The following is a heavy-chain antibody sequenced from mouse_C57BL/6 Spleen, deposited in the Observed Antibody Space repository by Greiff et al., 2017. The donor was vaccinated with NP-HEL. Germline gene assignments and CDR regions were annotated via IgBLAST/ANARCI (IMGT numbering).Heavy chain of an antibody. CDR2: IDPSDSYT. V-gene: IGHV1-69*01. D-gene: IGHD4-1*01. J-gene: IGHJ2*01. CDR1: GYTFTSYW. Sequence: QVQLQQPGAELVMPGASVKLSCKASGYTFTSYWMHWVKQRPGQGLEWIGEIDPSDSYTNYNQKFKGKSTLTVDKSSSTAYMQLSSLTSEDSAVYYGARIWECRYYFDYWGQGTTLTVSS. CDR3: ARIWECRYYFDY.